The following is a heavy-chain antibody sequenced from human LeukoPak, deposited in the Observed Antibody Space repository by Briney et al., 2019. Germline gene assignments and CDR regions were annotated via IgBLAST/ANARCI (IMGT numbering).Heavy chain of an antibody. V-gene: IGHV3-74*01. CDR2: IRSDGTNT. D-gene: IGHD6-19*01. Sequence: PGRSLRLSCAASGFTFSTYWMNWVRQAPGKGLVWVSRIRSDGTNTNYADSVKGRFTISRDNAENTLYLQMNSLRAEDTAVYYCAREGSGWYIDYWGQGILVTVSS. J-gene: IGHJ4*02. CDR3: AREGSGWYIDY. CDR1: GFTFSTYW.